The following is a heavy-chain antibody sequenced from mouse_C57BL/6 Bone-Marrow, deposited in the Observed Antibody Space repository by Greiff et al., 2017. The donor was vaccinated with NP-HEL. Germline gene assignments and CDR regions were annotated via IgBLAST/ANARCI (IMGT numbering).Heavy chain of an antibody. CDR3: ARYYYSNYGFAY. V-gene: IGHV1-81*01. CDR2: IYPRSGNT. CDR1: GYTFTSYG. Sequence: VQLQQSGAELARPGASVKLSCKASGYTFTSYGISWVKQRTGQGLEWIGEIYPRSGNTYYNEKFKGKATLTADKSSSTAYMELRSLTSEDSSVYFFARYYYSNYGFAYWGQGTLVTVSA. D-gene: IGHD2-5*01. J-gene: IGHJ3*01.